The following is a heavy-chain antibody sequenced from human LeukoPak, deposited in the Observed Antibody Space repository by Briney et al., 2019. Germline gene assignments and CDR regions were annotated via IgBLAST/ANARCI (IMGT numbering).Heavy chain of an antibody. J-gene: IGHJ4*02. CDR1: GYIFISYA. CDR2: INTNTGNP. CDR3: ASGPTYSGSNEYFDS. Sequence: ASVKVSCKASGYIFISYAMHWVRQAPGQRLEWMGWINTNTGNPTYAQDYTGRFVFSLDTSVSTTYLQISRLKAEDTAVYYCASGPTYSGSNEYFDSWGQGTLVTVSS. D-gene: IGHD1-26*01. V-gene: IGHV7-4-1*02.